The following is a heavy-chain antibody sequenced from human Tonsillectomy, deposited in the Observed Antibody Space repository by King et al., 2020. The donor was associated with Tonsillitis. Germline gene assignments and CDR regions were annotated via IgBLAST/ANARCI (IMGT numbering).Heavy chain of an antibody. J-gene: IGHJ5*02. CDR1: GGSISGGAYY. V-gene: IGHV4-31*03. Sequence: QLQESGPGLVKPSQTLSLTCTVSGGSISGGAYYWSWIRQHPGKGLEWIGYIYYSGSTYYNPSLKSRLTISVDTSKNQFSLKLSSVTAADTAVYYCGGYEGGVFDPWGQGTLVTVSS. CDR2: IYYSGST. CDR3: GGYEGGVFDP. D-gene: IGHD2-15*01.